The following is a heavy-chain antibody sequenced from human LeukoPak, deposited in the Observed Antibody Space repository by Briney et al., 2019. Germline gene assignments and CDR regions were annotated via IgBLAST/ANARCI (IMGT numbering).Heavy chain of an antibody. J-gene: IGHJ4*02. CDR2: IYTSGST. D-gene: IGHD2-15*01. Sequence: SSETLSLTCTVSGGSISSYYWSWIWQPAGKGLEWIGRIYTSGSTNYNPSLKSRVTMSVDTSKNQFSLKLSSVTAADTAVYYCARQGGGGYCSGGSCYYFDYWGQGTLVTVSS. V-gene: IGHV4-4*07. CDR1: GGSISSYY. CDR3: ARQGGGGYCSGGSCYYFDY.